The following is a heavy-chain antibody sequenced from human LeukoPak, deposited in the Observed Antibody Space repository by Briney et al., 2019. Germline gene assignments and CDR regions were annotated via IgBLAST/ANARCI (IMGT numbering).Heavy chain of an antibody. CDR1: GYTFTNYY. V-gene: IGHV1-46*01. CDR3: AILYGSFAP. CDR2: INPSGGST. Sequence: ASVKVSSKASGYTFTNYYMHWVRQAPGQGLEWMGIINPSGGSTSYAQKFQGRVTMTRDTSTSTAYMELSSLRSEDTAVYYCAILYGSFAPWGQGTLVTVSS. J-gene: IGHJ5*02. D-gene: IGHD4-17*01.